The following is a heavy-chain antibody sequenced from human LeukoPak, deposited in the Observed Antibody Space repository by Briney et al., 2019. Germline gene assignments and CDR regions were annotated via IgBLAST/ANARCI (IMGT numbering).Heavy chain of an antibody. CDR2: TYYRSKWYN. CDR3: ARGRSWGESGFDY. V-gene: IGHV6-1*01. J-gene: IGHJ4*02. D-gene: IGHD6-13*01. CDR1: GDSVSNNSAA. Sequence: SQTLSLTCAISGDSVSNNSAAWNWIRQSPSRGLEWLGRTYYRSKWYNDYAVSVTSRITISPDTSKNQSSLQLKSVTPEDTAVYYCARGRSWGESGFDYWGQGTLVTVSS.